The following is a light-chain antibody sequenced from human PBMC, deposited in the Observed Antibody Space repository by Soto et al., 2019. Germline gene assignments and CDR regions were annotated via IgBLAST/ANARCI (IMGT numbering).Light chain of an antibody. CDR1: RFNIGAGYD. Sequence: QSVLTQPPSVSGAPGQRVTISCTGSRFNIGAGYDVHWYQQLPGTAPKLLIYGNSNRPSGVPDRFSGSKSGTSASLAITGLQAEDEADYYCQSYDSSLSGFWVVGGGTKLTVL. V-gene: IGLV1-40*01. CDR2: GNS. CDR3: QSYDSSLSGFWV. J-gene: IGLJ3*02.